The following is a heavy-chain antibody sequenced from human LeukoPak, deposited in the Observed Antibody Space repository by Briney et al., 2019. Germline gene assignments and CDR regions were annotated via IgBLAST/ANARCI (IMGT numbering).Heavy chain of an antibody. V-gene: IGHV3-21*01. D-gene: IGHD6-13*01. CDR2: ISSSSSYI. Sequence: PGGSLRLSCAASGFTFSSYSMNWVRQAPGKGLEWVSSISSSSSYIYYADSVKGRFTISRDNAKNSLYPQMNSLRAEDTAVYYCANLRVAAAIETWGQGTLVTVSS. CDR1: GFTFSSYS. CDR3: ANLRVAAAIET. J-gene: IGHJ4*02.